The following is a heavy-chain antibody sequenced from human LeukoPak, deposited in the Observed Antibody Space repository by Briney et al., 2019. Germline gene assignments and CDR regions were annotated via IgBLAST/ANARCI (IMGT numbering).Heavy chain of an antibody. CDR1: GFPFGTYG. V-gene: IGHV3-23*01. CDR2: ISGSGVSI. CDR3: AKVGWYGDLEH. J-gene: IGHJ1*01. Sequence: GGSLRLSCEGSGFPFGTYGMTWVRHALGRGLEWVATISGSGVSIYYADSVKDRFTISRDNNENTVSLQMNSLRVEDTALYYCAKVGWYGDLEHWGQGTQVAVSS. D-gene: IGHD3-10*01.